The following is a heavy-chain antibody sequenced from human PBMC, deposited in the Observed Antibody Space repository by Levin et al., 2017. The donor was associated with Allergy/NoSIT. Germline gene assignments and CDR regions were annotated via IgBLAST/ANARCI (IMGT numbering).Heavy chain of an antibody. J-gene: IGHJ6*02. V-gene: IGHV3-33*01. CDR3: ARDLDDRWFLEWFRVPSTPHYYYGMDV. CDR2: IWYDGSNK. Sequence: PGGSLRLSCAASGFTFSSYGMHWVRQAPGKGLEWVAVIWYDGSNKYYADSVKGRFTISRDNSKNTVYLQMNSLRAEDTAVYYCARDLDDRWFLEWFRVPSTPHYYYGMDVWGQGTTVTVSS. D-gene: IGHD3-3*01. CDR1: GFTFSSYG.